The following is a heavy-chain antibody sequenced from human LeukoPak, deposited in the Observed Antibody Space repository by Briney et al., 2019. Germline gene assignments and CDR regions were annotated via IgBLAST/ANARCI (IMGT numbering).Heavy chain of an antibody. D-gene: IGHD3-10*01. V-gene: IGHV3-20*04. CDR2: INWNGGST. J-gene: IGHJ4*02. Sequence: GGSLRLSCAASGFTFDDYGMNWVRQAPGKGLEWVSGINWNGGSTGYADSVKGRFTISRDNAKNSLYLQMNSLRAEDTAMYYCARYGSGSRATLGHWGQGTLVTVSS. CDR3: ARYGSGSRATLGH. CDR1: GFTFDDYG.